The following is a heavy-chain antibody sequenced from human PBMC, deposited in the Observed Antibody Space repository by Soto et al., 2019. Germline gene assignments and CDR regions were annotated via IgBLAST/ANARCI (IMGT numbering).Heavy chain of an antibody. CDR2: ISGSGANT. D-gene: IGHD3-3*01. J-gene: IGHJ5*02. CDR1: GFTFGTYA. CDR3: ANGRFLEWLLPDNWFDP. V-gene: IGHV3-23*01. Sequence: LRLSCAASGFTFGTYAMSWVRQAPGKGLEWVSAISGSGANTYYADSVKGRFTISRDNSKNMLYLQMNSLRDEDTAVYYCANGRFLEWLLPDNWFDPWGQGTLVTVS.